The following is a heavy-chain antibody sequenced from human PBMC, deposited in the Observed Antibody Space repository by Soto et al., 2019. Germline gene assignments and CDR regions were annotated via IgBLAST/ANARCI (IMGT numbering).Heavy chain of an antibody. J-gene: IGHJ4*02. CDR1: GFTFSSYG. CDR2: IWYDGSNK. D-gene: IGHD3-22*01. V-gene: IGHV3-33*01. Sequence: GGSLRLSCAASGFTFSSYGMHWVRQAPGKGLEWVAVIWYDGSNKYYADSVKGRFTISRDNSKNTLYLQMNSLRAEDTAVYYCARDGGGYYYTTGGNYFDYWGQGTTVTVSS. CDR3: ARDGGGYYYTTGGNYFDY.